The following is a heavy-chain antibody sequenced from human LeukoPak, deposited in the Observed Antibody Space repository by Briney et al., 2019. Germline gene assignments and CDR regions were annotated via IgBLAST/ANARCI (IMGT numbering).Heavy chain of an antibody. Sequence: SETLSLTCTVSGGSISSTSYYWGWIRQPPGKGLEWIGTIYYSGSTYYNPSLKGRVTISVDTSQNQFSLKLSSVTAADTAVYYCARGEMATISAVDYWGQGTLVTVSS. D-gene: IGHD5-24*01. V-gene: IGHV4-39*07. CDR3: ARGEMATISAVDY. CDR2: IYYSGST. J-gene: IGHJ4*02. CDR1: GGSISSTSYY.